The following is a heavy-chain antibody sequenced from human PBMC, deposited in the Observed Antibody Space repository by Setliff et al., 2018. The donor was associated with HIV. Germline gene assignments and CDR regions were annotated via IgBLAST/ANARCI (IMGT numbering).Heavy chain of an antibody. D-gene: IGHD2-15*01. CDR2: TYPSGSA. Sequence: SETLSLTCTVSGGSIIGRYWSWIRQPAGKGLEWIGRTYPSGSANYNPSLKSRAIISVDTSKNQLSLNVTSVTAADTAVYFCARHGGRSFDFWGQGTLVTVSS. CDR3: ARHGGRSFDF. V-gene: IGHV4-4*07. J-gene: IGHJ4*02. CDR1: GGSIIGRY.